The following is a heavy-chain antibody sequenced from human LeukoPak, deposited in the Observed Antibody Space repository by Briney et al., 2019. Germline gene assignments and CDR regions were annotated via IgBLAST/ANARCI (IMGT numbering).Heavy chain of an antibody. Sequence: PSETLSLTCTVSNGSISSYYWSWIRQPPGKGLEWIGYIYARGTANYNPSLKSRVSMSVDTSRSHFSLIMNSVTAADTAVYYCAGSPPAPTEFAYWGQGTLVTVSS. D-gene: IGHD2-2*01. CDR3: AGSPPAPTEFAY. V-gene: IGHV4-4*09. J-gene: IGHJ4*02. CDR2: IYARGTA. CDR1: NGSISSYY.